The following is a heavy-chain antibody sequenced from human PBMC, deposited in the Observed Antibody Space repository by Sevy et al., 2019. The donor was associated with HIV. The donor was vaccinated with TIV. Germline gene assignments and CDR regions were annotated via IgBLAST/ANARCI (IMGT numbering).Heavy chain of an antibody. Sequence: GGSLRLSCAASGFTFRSYTMNWLRQAPGKGLEWVACISMSGNHIYYADSVKGCFTISRDNAKNSVFLQLNSLRVDDTAVYYCARATMGTVIGYSFGPDFDSWGRGTQVTVSS. CDR1: GFTFRSYT. CDR3: ARATMGTVIGYSFGPDFDS. V-gene: IGHV3-21*01. J-gene: IGHJ4*02. CDR2: ISMSGNHI. D-gene: IGHD5-18*01.